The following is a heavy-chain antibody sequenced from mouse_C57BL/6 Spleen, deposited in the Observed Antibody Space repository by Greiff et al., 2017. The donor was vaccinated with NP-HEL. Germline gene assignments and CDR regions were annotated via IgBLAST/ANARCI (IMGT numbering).Heavy chain of an antibody. CDR3: ARSGGCLDY. V-gene: IGHV1-82*01. CDR2: IYPGDGDT. CDR1: GYAFSSSW. D-gene: IGHD1-1*02. Sequence: QVQLQQSGPELVKPGASVKISCKASGYAFSSSWMNWVKQRPGKGLEWIGRIYPGDGDTNYNVKFKGKATLTADKSSSTAYMQLSSLTSEDSAVYFCARSGGCLDYWGQGTTLTVSS. J-gene: IGHJ2*01.